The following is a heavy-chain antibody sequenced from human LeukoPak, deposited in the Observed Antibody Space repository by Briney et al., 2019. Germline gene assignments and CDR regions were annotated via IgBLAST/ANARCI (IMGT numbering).Heavy chain of an antibody. V-gene: IGHV1-46*01. Sequence: GASVKVSCKASGYTFTSYYMHWVRQAPGQGLEWMGIINPSGGSTSYAQKFQGRVTMTRDTSTSTVYMGLSSLRSEDTAVYYCARDANLGYCSGGSCYDFGYWGQGTLVTVSS. CDR3: ARDANLGYCSGGSCYDFGY. D-gene: IGHD2-15*01. CDR2: INPSGGST. CDR1: GYTFTSYY. J-gene: IGHJ4*02.